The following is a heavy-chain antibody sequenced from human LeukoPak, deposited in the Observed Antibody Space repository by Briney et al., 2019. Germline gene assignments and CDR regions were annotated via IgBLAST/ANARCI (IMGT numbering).Heavy chain of an antibody. CDR1: SGSISNYY. Sequence: SETLSLTCTVSSGSISNYYWSWIRQPAGKGLEWIGRIYTSGSTTYNPSLKSRLTISIDTSKNQFSLKLSSVTAADTAVYYCARDSGTTGEVKFDPWGQGILVTVSS. V-gene: IGHV4-4*07. J-gene: IGHJ5*02. CDR3: ARDSGTTGEVKFDP. CDR2: IYTSGST. D-gene: IGHD3-10*01.